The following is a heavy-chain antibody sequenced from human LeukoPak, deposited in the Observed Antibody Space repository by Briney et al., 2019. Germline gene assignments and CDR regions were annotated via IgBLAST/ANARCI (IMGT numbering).Heavy chain of an antibody. Sequence: SETLSLTCTVSGGSISSSSHYWGWIRQPPGKGLEWIGSIYYSGSTYYNPSLKSRVTISVDTSKNQFSLKLSSVTAADTAVYYCASEGYYGSGSYSPLNYWGQGTLVTVSS. CDR1: GGSISSSSHY. D-gene: IGHD3-10*01. CDR2: IYYSGST. J-gene: IGHJ4*02. CDR3: ASEGYYGSGSYSPLNY. V-gene: IGHV4-39*07.